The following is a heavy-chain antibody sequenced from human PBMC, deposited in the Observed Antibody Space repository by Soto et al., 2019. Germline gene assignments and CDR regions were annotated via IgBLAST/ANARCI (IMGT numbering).Heavy chain of an antibody. CDR2: IIPILGIA. V-gene: IGHV1-69*08. J-gene: IGHJ5*02. CDR3: ARDLGYCSGGSCRNWFDP. D-gene: IGHD2-15*01. Sequence: QVQLVQSGAEVKKPGSSVKVSCKASGGTFSSYTISWVRQAPGQALEWMGMIIPILGIANYAQKFQGRVTITADKSTSTAYMELSSLRAEDTAVYYCARDLGYCSGGSCRNWFDPWGQGTLVTVSA. CDR1: GGTFSSYT.